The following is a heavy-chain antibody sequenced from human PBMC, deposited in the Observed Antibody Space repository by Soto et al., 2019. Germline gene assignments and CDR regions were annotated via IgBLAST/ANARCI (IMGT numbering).Heavy chain of an antibody. CDR2: ISAAGDP. V-gene: IGHV3-13*05. Sequence: EVQLVESGGGLVQPGGSLRLSCEASGFTFRNYDMHWVRQGTGKGLEWVSGISAAGDPDYADSVEGRFTISRENAQNSFFLQMNSRRVGDTAVYYCARINGDFYGLDVWGQGTTVIVSS. CDR1: GFTFRNYD. CDR3: ARINGDFYGLDV. J-gene: IGHJ6*02.